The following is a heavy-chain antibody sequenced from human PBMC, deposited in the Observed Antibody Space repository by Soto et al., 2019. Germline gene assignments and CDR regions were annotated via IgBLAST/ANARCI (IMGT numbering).Heavy chain of an antibody. J-gene: IGHJ4*02. CDR2: INHSGST. D-gene: IGHD4-17*01. CDR1: GGSFSGYY. V-gene: IGHV4-34*01. CDR3: ARASSASTVTSQGYYFDY. Sequence: QVQLQQWGAGLLKPSETLSLTCAVYGGSFSGYYWSWIRQPPGKGLEWLGEINHSGSTNYNPSLKSRVTISVDTSKNQFSLKLSSVTAADTAVYYCARASSASTVTSQGYYFDYWGQGTLVTVSS.